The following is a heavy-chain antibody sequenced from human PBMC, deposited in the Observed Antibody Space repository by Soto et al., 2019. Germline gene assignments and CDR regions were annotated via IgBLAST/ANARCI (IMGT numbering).Heavy chain of an antibody. V-gene: IGHV4-34*01. CDR1: GGSFSGYS. J-gene: IGHJ2*01. D-gene: IGHD6-13*01. CDR2: INHSGST. CDR3: ARIRPPPGYSSSWSRLYWHFDL. Sequence: PSETLSLTCAVYGGSFSGYSWTWIRQPPGKGLEWIGEINHSGSTNYNPSLKSRVTISVDTSKNQFSLKLSSVTAADTAVYYCARIRPPPGYSSSWSRLYWHFDLWGRGTLVTVSS.